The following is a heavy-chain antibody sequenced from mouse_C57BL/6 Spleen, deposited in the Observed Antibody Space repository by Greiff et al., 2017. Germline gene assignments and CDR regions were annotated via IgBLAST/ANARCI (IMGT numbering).Heavy chain of an antibody. CDR3: ARRRTPNWDLAWFAY. D-gene: IGHD4-1*01. V-gene: IGHV1-61*01. J-gene: IGHJ3*01. Sequence: QVQLQQPGAELVRPGSSVKLSCKASGYTFTSYWMDWVKQRPGQGLEWIGNIHPSDSETHYNQKFKDKATLTVDKSSSTAYMQLSSLTSEDSAVYYCARRRTPNWDLAWFAYWGQGTLVTVSA. CDR2: IHPSDSET. CDR1: GYTFTSYW.